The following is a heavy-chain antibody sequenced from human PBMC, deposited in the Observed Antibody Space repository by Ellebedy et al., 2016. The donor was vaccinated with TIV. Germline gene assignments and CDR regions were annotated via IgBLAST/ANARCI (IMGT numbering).Heavy chain of an antibody. Sequence: GESLKISCAASGFTFSSYAMHWVRQAPGKGLEWVAVMSYDGSYKYYADSVKGRFTISRDNSKNTLYLQMNSLRAEDTAVYYCARARYYYDSSGPDYWGQGTLVTVSS. J-gene: IGHJ4*02. D-gene: IGHD3-22*01. CDR1: GFTFSSYA. V-gene: IGHV3-30*01. CDR2: MSYDGSYK. CDR3: ARARYYYDSSGPDY.